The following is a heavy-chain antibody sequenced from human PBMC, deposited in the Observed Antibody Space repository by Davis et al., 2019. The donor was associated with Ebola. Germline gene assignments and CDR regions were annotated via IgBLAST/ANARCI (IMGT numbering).Heavy chain of an antibody. J-gene: IGHJ4*02. Sequence: GESLKISCAASGFSFSNCAMSWVRLSPRKGLEWVSSIGANGYNTYYANSVRGRFTISRDTSKNTLFLQMNSLRPEDTAVYYCSSWLSSHFDFWGRGTLVTVSS. V-gene: IGHV3-23*01. D-gene: IGHD3-22*01. CDR2: IGANGYNT. CDR3: SSWLSSHFDF. CDR1: GFSFSNCA.